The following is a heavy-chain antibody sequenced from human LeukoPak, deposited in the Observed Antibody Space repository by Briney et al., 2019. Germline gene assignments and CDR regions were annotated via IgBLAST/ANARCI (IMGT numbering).Heavy chain of an antibody. CDR2: ISGSGGST. CDR1: GFTFSSYA. J-gene: IGHJ4*02. D-gene: IGHD3-16*02. V-gene: IGHV3-23*01. CDR3: AKVNDYVWGSYRHSGLRGFDY. Sequence: GGSLRLSCAASGFTFSSYAMSWVRQAPGKGLEWVSAISGSGGSTYYADSVKGRFTISRDNSKNTLYLQMNSLRAEDTAVYYCAKVNDYVWGSYRHSGLRGFDYWGQGTLVTVSS.